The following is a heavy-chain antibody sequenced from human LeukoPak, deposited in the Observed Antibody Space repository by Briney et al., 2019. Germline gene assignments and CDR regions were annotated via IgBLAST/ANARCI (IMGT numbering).Heavy chain of an antibody. D-gene: IGHD3-3*01. CDR3: ASSIFGVVPVGAFDI. V-gene: IGHV3-21*01. CDR1: GFTFSSYS. J-gene: IGHJ3*02. Sequence: AGGSLRLSCAASGFTFSSYSMSWVRQAPGKGLEWVSSISSSSSYIYYADSVKGRFTISRDNAKNSLYLQMNSLRAEDTAVYYCASSIFGVVPVGAFDIWGQGTMVTVSS. CDR2: ISSSSSYI.